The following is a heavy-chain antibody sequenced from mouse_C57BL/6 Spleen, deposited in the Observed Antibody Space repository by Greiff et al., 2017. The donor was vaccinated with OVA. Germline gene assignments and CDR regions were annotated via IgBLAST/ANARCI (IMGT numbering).Heavy chain of an antibody. CDR2: IYPGSGST. CDR3: ARELGGPFDY. V-gene: IGHV1-55*01. D-gene: IGHD4-1*01. CDR1: GYTFTSYW. J-gene: IGHJ2*01. Sequence: LQQPGAELVKPGASVKMSCKASGYTFTSYWITWVKQRPGQGLEWIGDIYPGSGSTNYNEKFKSKATLPVDTSSSTAYMQLSSLTSEDSAVYYCARELGGPFDYWGQGTTLTVSS.